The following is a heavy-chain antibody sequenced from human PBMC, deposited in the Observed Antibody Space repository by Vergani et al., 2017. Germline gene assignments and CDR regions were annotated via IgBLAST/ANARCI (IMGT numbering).Heavy chain of an antibody. Sequence: QVQLQQWGGGLLKPSETLSLTRVVNGGSFISYHWTWICQSPGEGLEWVGDIDHTGRPDYNPSLKSRLTMSVDKSRNQFSLTLNSVTATDTAIYFCARVNTETNGHLYYYYYMDVWGQGTAVAVS. V-gene: IGHV4-34*01. CDR1: GGSFISYH. D-gene: IGHD4-11*01. CDR2: IDHTGRP. J-gene: IGHJ6*03. CDR3: ARVNTETNGHLYYYYYMDV.